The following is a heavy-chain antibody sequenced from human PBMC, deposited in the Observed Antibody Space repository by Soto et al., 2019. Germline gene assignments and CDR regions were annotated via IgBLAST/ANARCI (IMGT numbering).Heavy chain of an antibody. V-gene: IGHV4-4*02. J-gene: IGHJ4*02. CDR2: IYHSGST. CDR1: SGSISSSNW. Sequence: SETLSLTCAVSSGSISSSNWWSWVRQPPGKGLEWIGEIYHSGSTNYNPSLKSRVTISVDKSKNQFSLKLSSVTAADTAAYYCARGNDYIWGSLYYFDYWGQGTLVTVSS. CDR3: ARGNDYIWGSLYYFDY. D-gene: IGHD3-16*01.